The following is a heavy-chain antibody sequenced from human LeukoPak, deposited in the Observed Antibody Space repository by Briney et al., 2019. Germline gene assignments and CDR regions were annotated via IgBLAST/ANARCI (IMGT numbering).Heavy chain of an antibody. CDR2: INHSGST. CDR1: GGSFSGYS. CDR3: ARLRGGYRNGYDY. V-gene: IGHV4-34*01. J-gene: IGHJ4*02. Sequence: SETLSLTCAVYGGSFSGYSWSWIRQPPGKGLEWIGEINHSGSTNYNPSLKSRVTISVDTSKNQFSLNLSFVTAADTAVYYCARLRGGYRNGYDYWGQVTLVTVSS. D-gene: IGHD5-18*01.